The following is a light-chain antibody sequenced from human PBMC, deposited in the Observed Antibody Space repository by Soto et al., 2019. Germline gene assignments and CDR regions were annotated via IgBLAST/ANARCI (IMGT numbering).Light chain of an antibody. Sequence: EISLTQSPGTLSLSPGERATLSFRASQSISRTYLAWYQQKPGQAPRLLIYGASGRATGVPDRFSGSGSGTDFTLTIGRLEPEDFAVYYCQQYGSSSITFGQGTRLEIK. J-gene: IGKJ5*01. CDR1: QSISRTY. V-gene: IGKV3-20*01. CDR3: QQYGSSSIT. CDR2: GAS.